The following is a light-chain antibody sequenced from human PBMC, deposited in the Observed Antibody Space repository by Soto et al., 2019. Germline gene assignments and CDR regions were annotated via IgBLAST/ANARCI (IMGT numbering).Light chain of an antibody. CDR1: QSVSSN. V-gene: IGKV3-15*01. CDR3: QQYHNWPIT. CDR2: GAS. J-gene: IGKJ5*01. Sequence: IVMTNSPSTRSVSPAERATLSCRASQSVSSNLAWYQQKPGQAPRLLIYGASTRATGIPARFSGSGSGTEFTLTISSLQSEDFAVYYCQQYHNWPITFGQGTRLEI.